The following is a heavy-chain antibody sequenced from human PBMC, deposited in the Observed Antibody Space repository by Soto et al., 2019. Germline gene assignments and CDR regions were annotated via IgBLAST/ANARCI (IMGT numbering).Heavy chain of an antibody. CDR3: ARDQGDIVVVPAAKGNWFDP. V-gene: IGHV1-18*01. Sequence: ASVKVSCKASGYTFTSYDINWVRQATGQGLEWMGWMNPNSGNTNYAQKLQGRVTMTTDTSTSTAYMELRSLRSDDTAVYYCARDQGDIVVVPAAKGNWFDPWGQGTLVTVSS. D-gene: IGHD2-2*01. CDR1: GYTFTSYD. J-gene: IGHJ5*02. CDR2: MNPNSGNT.